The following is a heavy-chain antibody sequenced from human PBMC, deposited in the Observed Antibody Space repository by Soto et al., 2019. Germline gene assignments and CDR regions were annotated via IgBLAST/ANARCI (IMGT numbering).Heavy chain of an antibody. CDR3: ARGPVTIFVVVIKNAFDI. J-gene: IGHJ3*02. Sequence: QVQLVQSGAEVKKPGASVKVSCKASGYTFTSYDINWVRQATGQGLEWMGWMNPNSGNTGYAQKFQGRVTMTRNTSISTAYMELSSLRSEDTAVYYCARGPVTIFVVVIKNAFDIWGQGTMVTVSS. V-gene: IGHV1-8*01. D-gene: IGHD3-3*01. CDR1: GYTFTSYD. CDR2: MNPNSGNT.